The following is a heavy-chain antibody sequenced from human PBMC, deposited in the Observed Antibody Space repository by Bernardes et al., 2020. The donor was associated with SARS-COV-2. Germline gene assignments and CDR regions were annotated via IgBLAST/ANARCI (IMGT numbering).Heavy chain of an antibody. CDR1: GFTFSNYW. Sequence: GGSLRLSCVASGFTFSNYWMHWVRQTPGEGLVWVSRINSGGGTTNYADSVKGRFTISRDNAKNTVYLQMNSLRAEDTAVYYCARDQAYDYWGQGTLVTVSS. CDR3: ARDQAYDY. CDR2: INSGGGTT. J-gene: IGHJ4*02. V-gene: IGHV3-74*01.